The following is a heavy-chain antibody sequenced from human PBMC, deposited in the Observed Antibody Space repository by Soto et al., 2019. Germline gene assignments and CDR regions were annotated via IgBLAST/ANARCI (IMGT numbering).Heavy chain of an antibody. D-gene: IGHD3-16*02. V-gene: IGHV1-69*02. CDR2: IIPILGIA. J-gene: IGHJ4*02. Sequence: QVQLVQSGAEVKKPGSSVKVSCKASGGTFSSYTISWARQAPGQGLEWMGRIIPILGIANYAQKFQGRVTITADKSTSTAYMELSSLRSEDTAVYYCARSRLSRKLVDDKGFDYWGQGTLVTVSS. CDR1: GGTFSSYT. CDR3: ARSRLSRKLVDDKGFDY.